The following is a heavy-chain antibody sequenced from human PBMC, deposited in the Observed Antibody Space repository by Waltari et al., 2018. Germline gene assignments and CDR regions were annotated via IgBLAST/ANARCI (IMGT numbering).Heavy chain of an antibody. CDR1: GFTFRRYA. V-gene: IGHV3-23*01. Sequence: DVQLLESGGGLVQPWGSLRLSCAASGFTFRRYAMSWVRQAPGRGREWVEGIKGGGYFPSCTSSMRGRCAVCRDNSRGTVDLQMDRLGAEDSAVYFCVEDMGEWGTGYWYFDFWGRGTLVTVSS. CDR3: VEDMGEWGTGYWYFDF. J-gene: IGHJ2*01. D-gene: IGHD1-1*01. CDR2: IKGGGYFP.